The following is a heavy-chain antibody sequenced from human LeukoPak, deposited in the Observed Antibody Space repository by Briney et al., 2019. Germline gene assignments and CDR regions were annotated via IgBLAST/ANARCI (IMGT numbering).Heavy chain of an antibody. CDR3: ARIGYNHYFDY. D-gene: IGHD5-24*01. V-gene: IGHV1-2*02. J-gene: IGHJ4*02. Sequence: GASVKVSCKASGYSFTGYFIHWVRQAPGQGLEWMGCIDPNSGDTKYAQKFQGRVSMPRDTSITTVYLELSRLRSDDTAVYYCARIGYNHYFDYWGQGTLVTVSS. CDR1: GYSFTGYF. CDR2: IDPNSGDT.